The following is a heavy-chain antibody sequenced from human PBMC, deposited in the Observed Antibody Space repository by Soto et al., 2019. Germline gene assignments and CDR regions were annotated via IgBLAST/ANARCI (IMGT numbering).Heavy chain of an antibody. V-gene: IGHV1-18*01. Sequence: ASVKVSCKASGHTFTSYGISWVRQAPGQGLEWMGWISAYNGNTNYAQKLQGRVTMTTDTSTSTAYMELRSLRSDDTAVYYCARDYSSSWYGAFDIWGQGTMVTVSS. D-gene: IGHD6-13*01. CDR1: GHTFTSYG. J-gene: IGHJ3*02. CDR2: ISAYNGNT. CDR3: ARDYSSSWYGAFDI.